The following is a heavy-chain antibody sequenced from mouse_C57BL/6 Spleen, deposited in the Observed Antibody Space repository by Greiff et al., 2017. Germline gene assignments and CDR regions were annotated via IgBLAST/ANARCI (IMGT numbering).Heavy chain of an antibody. CDR3: ARDYSSSFDY. V-gene: IGHV5-17*01. D-gene: IGHD2-5*01. CDR2: ISSGSSTI. J-gene: IGHJ2*01. Sequence: EVKLVESGGGLVKPGGSLKLSCAASGFTFSDYGMHWVRQAPEKGLEWVAYISSGSSTIYYADTVKGRFTISRDNAKNTLFLPMTSLRSEDTAMYYCARDYSSSFDYWGQGTTLTVSS. CDR1: GFTFSDYG.